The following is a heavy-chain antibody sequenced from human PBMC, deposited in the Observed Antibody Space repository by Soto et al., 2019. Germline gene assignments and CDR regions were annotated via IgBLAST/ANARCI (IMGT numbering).Heavy chain of an antibody. J-gene: IGHJ4*02. CDR1: GYTFTSYY. Sequence: QVQLVQSGAEVKKPGASVKVSCKASGYTFTSYYMHWVRQAPGQGLEWMGIINPSGGSTSYAQKFQGRVTRTRDTSTSTVYMELSSLRSEETAVYYCARDSSRHLDYWGQGTLVTVSS. CDR2: INPSGGST. V-gene: IGHV1-46*01. D-gene: IGHD6-13*01. CDR3: ARDSSRHLDY.